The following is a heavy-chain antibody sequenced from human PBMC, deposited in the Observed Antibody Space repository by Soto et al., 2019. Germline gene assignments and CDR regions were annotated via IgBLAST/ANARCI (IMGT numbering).Heavy chain of an antibody. D-gene: IGHD3-10*01. CDR3: AILRGSGSNSYYYYVDV. J-gene: IGHJ6*03. Sequence: PSETLSLTCAVYGGSFSGYYWSWIRQPPGKGLEWIGEINHSGSTNYNPSLKSRVTISVDTSKNQFSLKLSSVTAADTAVYYCAILRGSGSNSYYYYVDVWGKGPTVTVSS. CDR1: GGSFSGYY. V-gene: IGHV4-34*01. CDR2: INHSGST.